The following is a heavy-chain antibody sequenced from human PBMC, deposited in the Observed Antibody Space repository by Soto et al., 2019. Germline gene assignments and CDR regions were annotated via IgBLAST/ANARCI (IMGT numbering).Heavy chain of an antibody. D-gene: IGHD2-2*01. CDR1: GYSFTSYW. V-gene: IGHV5-10-1*01. CDR2: IDPSDSYT. Sequence: PGESLKISCKGSGYSFTSYWISWVRQMPGKGLEWMGRIDPSDSYTNYSPSFQGHVTISADNSISTAYLQCSSLKASDTAMYYCAKLVGSTNYNWFDPWGQGTMVTVSS. CDR3: AKLVGSTNYNWFDP. J-gene: IGHJ5*02.